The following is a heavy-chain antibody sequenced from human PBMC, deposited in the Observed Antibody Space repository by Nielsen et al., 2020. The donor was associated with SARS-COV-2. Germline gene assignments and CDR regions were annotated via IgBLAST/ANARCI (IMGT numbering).Heavy chain of an antibody. V-gene: IGHV3-21*01. Sequence: LSLTCAASGFTFSGYTMNWVRQAPGKGLEWVSSISSSSSSQVFYADSLKGRFTISRDNAKNSLYLQMNSLRAEDTAVYYCARSLGGPIYYYFYMDVWGKGTTVTVSS. CDR3: ARSLGGPIYYYFYMDV. CDR2: ISSSSSSQV. D-gene: IGHD3-16*01. J-gene: IGHJ6*03. CDR1: GFTFSGYT.